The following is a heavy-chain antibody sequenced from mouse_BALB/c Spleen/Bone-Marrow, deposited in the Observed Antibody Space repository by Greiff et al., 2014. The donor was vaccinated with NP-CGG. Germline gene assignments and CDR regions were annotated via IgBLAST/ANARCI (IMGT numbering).Heavy chain of an antibody. CDR1: GYTFTSYY. CDR3: TRRDY. J-gene: IGHJ2*01. CDR2: INPNNGNT. Sequence: QVQLQQPGAELVKPGASVKLSCKASGYTFTSYYMYWVKQRPGQGLERIGGINPNNGNTNFSETFKCKATLTVDKSSSTAYMQLSSLTSEDSAVYYCTRRDYWGQGTTLTVSS. V-gene: IGHV1S81*02.